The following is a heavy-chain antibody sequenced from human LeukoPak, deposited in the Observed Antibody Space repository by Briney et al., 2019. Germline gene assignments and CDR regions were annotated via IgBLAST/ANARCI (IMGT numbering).Heavy chain of an antibody. Sequence: SETLSLTCTVSGGSISSSSYYWGWIRQPPGKGLEWIGSIYYSGSTYYNPSLKSRVTISVDTSKNQFSLKLSSVTAADTAVYYCASGSYFSYYGMDVWGQGPRSPSP. CDR2: IYYSGST. CDR1: GGSISSSSYY. D-gene: IGHD1-26*01. CDR3: ASGSYFSYYGMDV. V-gene: IGHV4-39*01. J-gene: IGHJ6*02.